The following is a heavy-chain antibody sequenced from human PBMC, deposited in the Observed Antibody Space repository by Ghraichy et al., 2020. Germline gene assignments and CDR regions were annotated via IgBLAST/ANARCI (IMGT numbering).Heavy chain of an antibody. CDR2: IYYSGRT. Sequence: SETLSLTCTVSGGSISSFHWSWIRRPPGKGLEWIGYIYYSGRTNYNPSLKSRVTISVDTSKNQFSLKLSSVTAADTAVYYCARDRVVVAGGNPYYYYGMDVWGQGTTVTVSS. D-gene: IGHD6-19*01. J-gene: IGHJ6*02. CDR1: GGSISSFH. CDR3: ARDRVVVAGGNPYYYYGMDV. V-gene: IGHV4-59*01.